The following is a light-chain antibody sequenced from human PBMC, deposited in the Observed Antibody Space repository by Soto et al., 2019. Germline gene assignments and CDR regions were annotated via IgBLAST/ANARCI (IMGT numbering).Light chain of an antibody. CDR1: QSLVYSDGNTY. J-gene: IGKJ1*01. CDR3: MQFAHFPRT. Sequence: DIVLTQTPLSSPVTLGQPASISCRSSQSLVYSDGNTYLSWLQQRPGQPPRLLIYQVSNRFSGVPDRFRGRGAGTDFTLKISRVEAEDVGVYYCMQFAHFPRTFGPGTKVEIK. V-gene: IGKV2-24*01. CDR2: QVS.